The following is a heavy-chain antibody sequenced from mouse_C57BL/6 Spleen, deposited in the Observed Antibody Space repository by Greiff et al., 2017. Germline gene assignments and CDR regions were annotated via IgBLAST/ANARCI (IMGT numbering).Heavy chain of an antibody. V-gene: IGHV1-26*01. D-gene: IGHD2-1*01. CDR2: INPNNGGT. CDR1: GYTFTDYY. Sequence: VQLQQSGPELVKPGASVKISCKASGYTFTDYYMNWVKQSHGKSLEWIGDINPNNGGTSYNQKFKGKATLTVDKSSSTAYMELRSLTSEDSAVYYCARRGYGNYPFAYWGQGTLVTVSA. J-gene: IGHJ3*01. CDR3: ARRGYGNYPFAY.